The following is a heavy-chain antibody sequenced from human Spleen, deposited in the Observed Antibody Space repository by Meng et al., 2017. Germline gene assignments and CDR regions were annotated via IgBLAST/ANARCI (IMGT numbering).Heavy chain of an antibody. Sequence: VELGESGGGLVQPGGSLRLSCAASGFTVSSNYMSWVRQAPGKGLEWVSVIYSGGSTYYADSVKGRFTISRHNSKNTLYLQMNSLRAEDTAVYYCARETIAAAGNWFDPWGQGTLVTVSS. V-gene: IGHV3-53*04. CDR1: GFTVSSNY. D-gene: IGHD6-13*01. CDR2: IYSGGST. J-gene: IGHJ5*02. CDR3: ARETIAAAGNWFDP.